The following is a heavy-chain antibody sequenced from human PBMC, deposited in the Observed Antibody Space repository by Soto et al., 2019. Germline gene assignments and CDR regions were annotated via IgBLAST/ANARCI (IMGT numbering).Heavy chain of an antibody. V-gene: IGHV5-10-1*03. CDR2: IDPSDSYT. D-gene: IGHD6-19*01. Sequence: EVQLVQSGAEVKKPGESLRISCKGSGYSFTSYWISWVRQMPGKGLEWMGRIDPSDSYTNYSPSFQGHVTISADKSISTAYLQWSSLKASDTAMYYCAGPYSSGWSSRPHYYYYGMDVWGQGTTVTVSS. J-gene: IGHJ6*02. CDR1: GYSFTSYW. CDR3: AGPYSSGWSSRPHYYYYGMDV.